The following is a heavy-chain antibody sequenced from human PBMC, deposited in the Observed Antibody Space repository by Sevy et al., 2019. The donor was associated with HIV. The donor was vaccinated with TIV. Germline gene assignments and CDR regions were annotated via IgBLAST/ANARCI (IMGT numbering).Heavy chain of an antibody. D-gene: IGHD1-1*01. J-gene: IGHJ4*01. CDR2: INPNTGDT. CDR3: ARGGYNWNDVPGY. V-gene: IGHV1-2*02. Sequence: ASVKVSCKASGYTFTGDYMYWVRQAPGQGLEWMGRINPNTGDTNYAQKFQDRVTMTRDTSISTGYLELSRLTSDDTAVYYCARGGYNWNDVPGYGGQGTLVTVSS. CDR1: GYTFTGDY.